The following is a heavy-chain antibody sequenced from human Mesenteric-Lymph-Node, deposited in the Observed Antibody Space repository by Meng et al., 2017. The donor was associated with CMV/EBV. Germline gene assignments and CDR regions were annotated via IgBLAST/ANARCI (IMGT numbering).Heavy chain of an antibody. D-gene: IGHD7-27*01. V-gene: IGHV3-23*01. Sequence: GESLKISCAASGFTFSTYVLSWVRQAPGKGLEWVSAISGSGGSTYYADSVKGRFTISRDNSKNTLYLQMNSLRAEDTAVYYCAKITGDSGYWGQGTLVTVSS. CDR3: AKITGDSGY. CDR2: ISGSGGST. J-gene: IGHJ4*02. CDR1: GFTFSTYV.